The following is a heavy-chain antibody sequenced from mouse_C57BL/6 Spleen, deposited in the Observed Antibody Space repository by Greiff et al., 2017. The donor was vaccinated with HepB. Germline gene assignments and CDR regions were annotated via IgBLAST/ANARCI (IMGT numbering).Heavy chain of an antibody. CDR3: ARWGSTVVATGGYFDV. D-gene: IGHD1-1*01. CDR1: GYAFSSSW. V-gene: IGHV1-82*01. CDR2: IYPGDGDT. J-gene: IGHJ1*03. Sequence: QVQLQESGPELVKPGASVKISCKASGYAFSSSWMNWVKQRPGKGLEWIGRIYPGDGDTNYNGKFKGKATLTADKSSSTAYMQLSSLTSEDSAVYFCARWGSTVVATGGYFDVWGTGTTVTVSS.